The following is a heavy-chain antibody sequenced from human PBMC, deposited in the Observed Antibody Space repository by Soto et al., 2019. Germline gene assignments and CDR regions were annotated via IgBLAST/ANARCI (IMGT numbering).Heavy chain of an antibody. CDR3: ASGGGYSGYDFGY. CDR1: GGSISSGGYY. Sequence: QVQLQESGPGLVKPSQTLSLTCTVSGGSISSGGYYWSWIRQHPGKGLEWIGYIYYSGRTYYNPSLKSRVTRSVDTSKNQFSLELSFVTAADTAVYYCASGGGYSGYDFGYWGQGTLVTVSS. CDR2: IYYSGRT. J-gene: IGHJ4*02. V-gene: IGHV4-31*03. D-gene: IGHD5-12*01.